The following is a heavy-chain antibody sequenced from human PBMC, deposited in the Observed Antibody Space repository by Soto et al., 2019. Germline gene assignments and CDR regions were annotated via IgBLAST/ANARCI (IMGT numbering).Heavy chain of an antibody. J-gene: IGHJ5*02. Sequence: ASVKVSCKASGYTFTSYDINWVRQATGQGLEWMGWMNPNSGNTGYAQKFQGRVTMTRNTSISTAYMELSSLRSEDTAVYYCARVGIAARRWVNWFDPWGQGTLVTVSS. CDR2: MNPNSGNT. CDR1: GYTFTSYD. D-gene: IGHD6-6*01. CDR3: ARVGIAARRWVNWFDP. V-gene: IGHV1-8*01.